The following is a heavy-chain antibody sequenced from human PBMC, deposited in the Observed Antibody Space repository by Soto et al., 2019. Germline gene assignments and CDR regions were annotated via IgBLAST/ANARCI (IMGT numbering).Heavy chain of an antibody. CDR2: ISGSGSST. J-gene: IGHJ6*02. CDR3: ARPVTTFYYYGMDV. CDR1: GVTFSSYA. V-gene: IGHV3-23*01. D-gene: IGHD4-17*01. Sequence: PGGSLRLSCAASGVTFSSYAMSWVRQAPGKGLEWVSAISGSGSSTYYADSVKGRFTISRDNSKNTLYLQMNSLRAEDTAVYYCARPVTTFYYYGMDVWGQGTTVTVSS.